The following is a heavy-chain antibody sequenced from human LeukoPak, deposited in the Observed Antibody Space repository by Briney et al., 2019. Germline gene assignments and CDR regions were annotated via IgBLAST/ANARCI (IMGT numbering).Heavy chain of an antibody. Sequence: ASVKVSCKASGYTFTSYFMHWVRQAPGQGLEWMGIINPSGGSTTYAQKFQGRVTMTRDMSTSTVYMELSSLRSEDTAVYYCARAGHTYSSSWYEWGQGTLVTVSS. CDR1: GYTFTSYF. J-gene: IGHJ4*02. V-gene: IGHV1-46*01. D-gene: IGHD6-13*01. CDR2: INPSGGST. CDR3: ARAGHTYSSSWYE.